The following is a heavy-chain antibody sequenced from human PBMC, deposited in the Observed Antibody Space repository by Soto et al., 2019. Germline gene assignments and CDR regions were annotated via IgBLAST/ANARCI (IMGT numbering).Heavy chain of an antibody. D-gene: IGHD3-10*01. V-gene: IGHV4-30-4*01. CDR3: ARDQASRVWFGANWFDP. CDR1: GGSISSGDYY. CDR2: IYYSGST. Sequence: SETLSLTCTVSGGSISSGDYYWSWIRQPPGKGLEWIGYIYYSGSTYYNPSLKSRVTISVDTSKNQFSLKLSSVTAADTAVYYCARDQASRVWFGANWFDPWGQGTLVTVSS. J-gene: IGHJ5*02.